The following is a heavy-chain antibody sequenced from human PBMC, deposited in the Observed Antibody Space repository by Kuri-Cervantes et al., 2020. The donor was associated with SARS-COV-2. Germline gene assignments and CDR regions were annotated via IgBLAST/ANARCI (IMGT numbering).Heavy chain of an antibody. CDR2: IKQDGSEK. J-gene: IGHJ4*02. V-gene: IGHV3-7*01. Sequence: GESLKISCTSSGFTFSNYGMSWVRQAPGKGLEWVANIKQDGSEKYYVDSVKGRFTISRDNAKNSLYLQMNSLRAEDTAVYYCARDMYLMGPVATISAFDYWGQGKLVTVSS. CDR3: ARDMYLMGPVATISAFDY. D-gene: IGHD5-12*01. CDR1: GFTFSNYG.